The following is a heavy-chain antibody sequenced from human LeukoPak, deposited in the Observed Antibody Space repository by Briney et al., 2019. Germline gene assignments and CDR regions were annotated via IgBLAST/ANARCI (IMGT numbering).Heavy chain of an antibody. D-gene: IGHD1-26*01. CDR1: GGSVSSGNYY. CDR3: ARGGSHFDY. Sequence: PSETLSLTCTVSGGSVSSGNYYWSWIRQPPGKGLEWIGFMSNSGHTDSNASLKSRVTMSVDTSKNQFSLRLSSVTAADTAVYYCARGGSHFDYWGQGTLVTVSS. J-gene: IGHJ4*02. V-gene: IGHV4-61*01. CDR2: MSNSGHT.